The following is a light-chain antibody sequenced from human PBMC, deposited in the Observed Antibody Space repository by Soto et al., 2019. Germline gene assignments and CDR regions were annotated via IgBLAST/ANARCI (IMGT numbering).Light chain of an antibody. Sequence: DIQMTQFPSSLSASVRDRVTITCRAIQTIKNYLNWYQQIPGKAPKLLIYAASSLQIGVPSRFSGRRSGTVFTLTITGLQPEDFATYHCQQSSNSPPTFGQGTKLEI. CDR3: QQSSNSPPT. CDR1: QTIKNY. J-gene: IGKJ2*01. CDR2: AAS. V-gene: IGKV1-39*01.